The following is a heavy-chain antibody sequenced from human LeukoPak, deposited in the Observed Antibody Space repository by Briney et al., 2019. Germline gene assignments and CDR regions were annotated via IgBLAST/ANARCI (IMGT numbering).Heavy chain of an antibody. CDR3: ARELRYFDWLQEDYYYYGMDV. V-gene: IGHV1-69*04. CDR2: TIPILGIA. J-gene: IGHJ6*02. Sequence: SVKVSCKASGGTFSSYAISWVRQAPGQGLEWMGRTIPILGIANYAQKFQGRVTITADKSTSTAYMELSSLRSEDTAVYYCARELRYFDWLQEDYYYYGMDVWGQGTTVTVSS. D-gene: IGHD3-9*01. CDR1: GGTFSSYA.